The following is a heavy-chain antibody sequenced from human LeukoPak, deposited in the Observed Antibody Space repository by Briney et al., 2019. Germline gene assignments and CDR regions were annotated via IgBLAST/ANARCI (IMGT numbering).Heavy chain of an antibody. D-gene: IGHD3-10*02. CDR3: AKELDTMFFDY. V-gene: IGHV3-23*01. CDR2: ISGSGGST. CDR1: GFTFSSYA. Sequence: GGSLRLSCAASGFTFSSYAMSWVRQAPGKGLEWVSAISGSGGSTYYADSVKGRFTISRDSGRKSVYLQMNSLTTDDTAFYFCAKELDTMFFDYWGQGALVTVSS. J-gene: IGHJ4*02.